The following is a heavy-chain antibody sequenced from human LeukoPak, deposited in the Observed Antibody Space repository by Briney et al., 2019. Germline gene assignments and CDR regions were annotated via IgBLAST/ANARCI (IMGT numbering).Heavy chain of an antibody. CDR2: INHSGST. CDR3: ARDLPVYYDILTGYSFRYYYYYMDV. J-gene: IGHJ6*03. CDR1: GGSFSGYY. D-gene: IGHD3-9*01. Sequence: SETLSLTCAVYGGSFSGYYWSWIRQPPGKGLEWIGEINHSGSTNYNPSLKSRVTISVDTSKNQFSLKLSSVTAADTAVYYCARDLPVYYDILTGYSFRYYYYYMDVWGKGTTVTVSS. V-gene: IGHV4-34*01.